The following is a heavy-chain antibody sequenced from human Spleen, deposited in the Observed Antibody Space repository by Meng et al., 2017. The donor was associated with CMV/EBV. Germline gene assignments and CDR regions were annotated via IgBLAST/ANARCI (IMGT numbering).Heavy chain of an antibody. CDR2: IKQDGSEK. J-gene: IGHJ3*02. D-gene: IGHD2-2*01. Sequence: ESLKISCSASAFTFSSYWMTWVRQAPGKGLEWVANIKQDGSEKYYVDSVKGRFTISRDNAKNSLYLQMNSLRAEDTAVYYCVRDYQLYCGSSTCYLRTDTFDIWGQGTMVTVSS. V-gene: IGHV3-7*01. CDR3: VRDYQLYCGSSTCYLRTDTFDI. CDR1: AFTFSSYW.